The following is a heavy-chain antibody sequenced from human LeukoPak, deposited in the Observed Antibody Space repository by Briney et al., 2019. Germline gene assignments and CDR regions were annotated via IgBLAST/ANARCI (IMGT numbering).Heavy chain of an antibody. CDR2: ISSSSSYI. V-gene: IGHV3-21*01. Sequence: WVSSISSSSSYIYYADSVKGRFTISRDNAKNSLYLQMNSLRAEDTAVYYCAISKLDAFDIWGQGTMVTVSS. CDR3: AISKLDAFDI. J-gene: IGHJ3*02. D-gene: IGHD1-1*01.